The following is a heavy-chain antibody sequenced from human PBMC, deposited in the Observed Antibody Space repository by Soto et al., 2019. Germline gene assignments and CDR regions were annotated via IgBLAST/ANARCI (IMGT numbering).Heavy chain of an antibody. J-gene: IGHJ4*02. CDR1: VASFTRRSPY. D-gene: IGHD3-3*01. CDR2: SFYRGST. V-gene: IGHV4-39*01. Sequence: QLQLQESGPGLVKPSETRSLTCPFPVASFTRRSPYGGWIGRPPGNHLEWIGSSFYRGSTHYNPSLKTRVTISVDTSKNQVSLKLYSVTAADTAVYYCATADGFGVVTPFFEYWGQGILVTVSS. CDR3: ATADGFGVVTPFFEY.